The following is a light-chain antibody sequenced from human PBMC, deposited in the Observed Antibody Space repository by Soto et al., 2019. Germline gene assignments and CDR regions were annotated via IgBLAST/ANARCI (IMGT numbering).Light chain of an antibody. CDR3: TSYVGGNTL. CDR1: SSDVDGEDF. CDR2: EVS. V-gene: IGLV2-8*01. J-gene: IGLJ2*01. Sequence: QSVLTQPPSASGSPGQSVTISCTGSSSDVDGEDFVSWYQQHPGKAPKLMIYEVSKRPSGVPDRFSGSRSGNTASLTVSGVQTEDEADYYCTSYVGGNTLFGGGTKLTVL.